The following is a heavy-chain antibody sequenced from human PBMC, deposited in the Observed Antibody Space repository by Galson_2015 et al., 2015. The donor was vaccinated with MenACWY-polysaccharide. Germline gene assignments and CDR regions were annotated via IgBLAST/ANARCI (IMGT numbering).Heavy chain of an antibody. CDR1: GGPLSNRSYY. V-gene: IGHV4-39*01. Sequence: SGTLFLTCPVSGGPLSNRSYYLGWVRQPPGKGLGWIGGIYYGGTPYYSPSLKSRVTISVDTSNNQLSLKLSSVTAADTAVYYCGRRPRGSSWYFDYWGQGIQVTVSS. CDR3: GRRPRGSSWYFDY. J-gene: IGHJ4*02. D-gene: IGHD6-6*01. CDR2: IYYGGTP.